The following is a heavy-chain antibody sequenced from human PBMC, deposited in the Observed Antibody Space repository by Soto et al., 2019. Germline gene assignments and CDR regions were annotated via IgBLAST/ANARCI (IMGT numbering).Heavy chain of an antibody. D-gene: IGHD3-22*01. CDR2: IIPIFGTA. CDR3: AGPYYYYSSCYYLDLAYYGMDG. J-gene: IGHJ6*02. V-gene: IGHV1-69*06. Sequence: QVQLVQSGAEVKKPVSSVKVSCKASGGTFSSYAISWVRQAPGQGLEWMGGIIPIFGTANYAPKFQGRVPITEDKTTSTADMELSSLRSEDRAVYYCAGPYYYYSSCYYLDLAYYGMDGWGQGTTVHVSS. CDR1: GGTFSSYA.